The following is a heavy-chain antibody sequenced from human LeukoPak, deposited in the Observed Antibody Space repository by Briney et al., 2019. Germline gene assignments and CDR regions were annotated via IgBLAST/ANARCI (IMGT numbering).Heavy chain of an antibody. V-gene: IGHV4-59*01. J-gene: IGHJ4*02. CDR3: ARDLAAMVY. CDR2: IYYSGST. Sequence: SETLSLTCTVSGGSISSYYWSWIRQPPGKGLEWIGYIYYSGSTNYNPSLKSRVTISVGTSKNQFSLKLSSVTAADTAVYYCARDLAAMVYWGQGTLVTVSS. D-gene: IGHD5-18*01. CDR1: GGSISSYY.